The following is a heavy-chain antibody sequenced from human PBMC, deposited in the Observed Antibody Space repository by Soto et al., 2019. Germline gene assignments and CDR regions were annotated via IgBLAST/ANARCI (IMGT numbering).Heavy chain of an antibody. CDR3: ARHLGYCSSTRCYAWFDP. CDR1: GDSISSYY. D-gene: IGHD2-2*01. J-gene: IGHJ5*02. V-gene: IGHV4-59*08. CDR2: IYYSGSP. Sequence: SETLSLTCTVSGDSISSYYWSWIRQPPGKGLEWIGYIYYSGSPNYNPSLKSRVTISVDTSKNQFSLKLSSVTAADTAVYYCARHLGYCSSTRCYAWFDPWGQGTLVTVSS.